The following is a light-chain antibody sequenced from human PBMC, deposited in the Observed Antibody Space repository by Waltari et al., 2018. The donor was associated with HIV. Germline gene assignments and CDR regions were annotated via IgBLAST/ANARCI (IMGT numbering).Light chain of an antibody. V-gene: IGLV1-40*01. Sequence: QSVLTQPPSVSGAPGQRVTISCTGNSSNIGAGYDVHWYQQLPGTAPKLLIYGNNNRPSGVPDRFSGSKSGTSASLAITGLRAADEADYYCQSYDSSLSGDVIFGGGTTLTVL. CDR2: GNN. CDR3: QSYDSSLSGDVI. CDR1: SSNIGAGYD. J-gene: IGLJ2*01.